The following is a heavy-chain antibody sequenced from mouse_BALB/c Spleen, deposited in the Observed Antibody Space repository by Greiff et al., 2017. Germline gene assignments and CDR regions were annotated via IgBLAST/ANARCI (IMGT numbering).Heavy chain of an antibody. J-gene: IGHJ4*01. Sequence: QVQLQQPGAELVKPGASVKLSCKASGYTFTSYWMHWVKQRPGQGLEWIGEINPYNDGTKYNEKFKGKATLTSDKSSSTAYMELSSLTSEDSAVYYCAREDYYGSSYAMDYWGQGTSVTVSS. CDR3: AREDYYGSSYAMDY. CDR1: GYTFTSYW. CDR2: INPYNDGT. D-gene: IGHD1-1*01. V-gene: IGHV1-53*01.